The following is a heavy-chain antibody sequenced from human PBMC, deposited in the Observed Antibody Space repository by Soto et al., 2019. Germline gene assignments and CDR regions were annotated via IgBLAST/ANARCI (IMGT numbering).Heavy chain of an antibody. J-gene: IGHJ4*02. CDR2: INAGNGNT. CDR1: GYTITSYA. CDR3: ARGLNGYLHYFDY. V-gene: IGHV1-3*01. D-gene: IGHD5-18*01. Sequence: QVQLVQSGTEVKKRGASVKVSCKASGYTITSYAMQWVRQAPEQRLEWMGWINAGNGNTKYSQKFQGRVTITRDTSASTAYMELSSLRSEDTAVYYCARGLNGYLHYFDYWGQGTLVTVSS.